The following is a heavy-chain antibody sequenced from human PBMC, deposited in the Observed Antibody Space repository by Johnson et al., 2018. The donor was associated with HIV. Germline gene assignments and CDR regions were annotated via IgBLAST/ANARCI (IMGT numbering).Heavy chain of an antibody. D-gene: IGHD1-14*01. V-gene: IGHV3-7*02. CDR3: ARGRSGILILDDAFDI. CDR1: GFTFRSYW. J-gene: IGHJ3*02. CDR2: IKQHGSEK. Sequence: EMQLVESGGGLVQPGGSLRLSCAASGFTFRSYWMSWVRQAPGKGLEWVANIKQHGSEKYYVDSVKGRFTISRDNAKNSLFLQMNIMRAEDTAVYYCARGRSGILILDDAFDIWGQGTMVTVSS.